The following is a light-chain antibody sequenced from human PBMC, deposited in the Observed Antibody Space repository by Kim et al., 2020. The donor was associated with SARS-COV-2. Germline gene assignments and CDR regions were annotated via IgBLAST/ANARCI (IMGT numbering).Light chain of an antibody. V-gene: IGKV1-27*01. Sequence: ASVGDRVTIPCRASQGISNYLAGYQQKPGKVPKLLIYAASALRSGVPSRFSGSGSGTDVTLTITSLQPEDVAVYYCQQCKGAPWTFGHGTKVDIK. J-gene: IGKJ1*01. CDR1: QGISNY. CDR3: QQCKGAPWT. CDR2: AAS.